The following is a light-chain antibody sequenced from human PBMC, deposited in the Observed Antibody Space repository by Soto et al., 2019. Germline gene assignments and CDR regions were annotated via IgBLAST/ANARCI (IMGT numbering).Light chain of an antibody. CDR1: QSVSSSY. CDR3: QQYGDSPFT. CDR2: GAS. Sequence: EIVLTQSPGTLSLSPGERATLSCRASQSVSSSYLAWYQQKAGQAPRLLIYGASSRGTGIPDRLSGSGSGTDFHLTISRLEPEGFAVYYCQQYGDSPFTFGQGTKLEIK. J-gene: IGKJ2*01. V-gene: IGKV3-20*01.